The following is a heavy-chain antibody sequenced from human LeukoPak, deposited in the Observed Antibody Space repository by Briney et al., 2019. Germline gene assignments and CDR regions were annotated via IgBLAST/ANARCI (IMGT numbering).Heavy chain of an antibody. J-gene: IGHJ4*02. Sequence: PSETLSLTCTVSGASISRHYLNWIRQPPGKGLEWVGYIDYSGSTDYNPSLKSRVTFSVDTSKNQFSLKLSSVTAADTAVYYCARGYSSGWYYFDYWGQGILVTVSS. D-gene: IGHD6-19*01. CDR2: IDYSGST. CDR1: GASISRHY. V-gene: IGHV4-59*11. CDR3: ARGYSSGWYYFDY.